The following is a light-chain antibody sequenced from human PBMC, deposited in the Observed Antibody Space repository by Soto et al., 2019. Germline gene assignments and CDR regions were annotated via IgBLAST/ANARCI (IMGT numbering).Light chain of an antibody. CDR2: AAS. CDR1: QSISSY. CDR3: QQSYSTPIT. J-gene: IGKJ5*01. V-gene: IGKV1-39*01. Sequence: DIQMTQSPSSLSASVGDRVTITCRASQSISSYLNWYQQKPGKAPKLLIYAASSLQSGVPSRIIGSGSGTNFTLTVSSLQPEDFATYYCQQSYSTPITFGQGTRREIK.